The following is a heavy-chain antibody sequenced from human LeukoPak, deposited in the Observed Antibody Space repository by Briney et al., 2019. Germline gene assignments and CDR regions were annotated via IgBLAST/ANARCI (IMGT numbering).Heavy chain of an antibody. J-gene: IGHJ4*02. CDR1: RYTFTGYY. Sequence: GASVKVSCKASRYTFTGYYMHWVRQAPGQGLEWMGWINPNSGGTNYAQKFQGRVTMTRDTSISTAYMELSRLRSDDTAVYYCARHNYYDFWSGYLGYWGQGTLVTVSS. D-gene: IGHD3-3*01. CDR3: ARHNYYDFWSGYLGY. V-gene: IGHV1-2*02. CDR2: INPNSGGT.